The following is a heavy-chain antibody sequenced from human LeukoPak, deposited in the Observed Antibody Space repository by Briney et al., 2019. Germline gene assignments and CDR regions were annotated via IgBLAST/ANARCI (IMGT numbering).Heavy chain of an antibody. CDR3: AREGAYCGGDCYFSWNYYMDV. V-gene: IGHV6-1*01. J-gene: IGHJ6*03. D-gene: IGHD2-21*02. Sequence: SQTLSLTCAISGDSVSSNSAAWNWIRQSPSRGLEWLGRTYYRSKWYNDYAVSVKSRITINPDTSKNQFSLQLNSVIPEDTAVYYCAREGAYCGGDCYFSWNYYMDVWGKGTTVTVSS. CDR1: GDSVSSNSAA. CDR2: TYYRSKWYN.